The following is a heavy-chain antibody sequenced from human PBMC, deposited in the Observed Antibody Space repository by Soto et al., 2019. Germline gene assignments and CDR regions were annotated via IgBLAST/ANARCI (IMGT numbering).Heavy chain of an antibody. CDR1: GFTFSSYA. CDR2: ISYDGSNK. V-gene: IGHV3-30-3*01. J-gene: IGHJ6*02. D-gene: IGHD6-13*01. CDR3: ARVRARIAAAGGMDV. Sequence: PGGSLRLSCAASGFTFSSYAMHWVRQAPGKGLEWVAVISYDGSNKYYADSVKGRFTISRDNSKNTLYLQMNSLRAEDTAVYYCARVRARIAAAGGMDVWGQGTTVTVS.